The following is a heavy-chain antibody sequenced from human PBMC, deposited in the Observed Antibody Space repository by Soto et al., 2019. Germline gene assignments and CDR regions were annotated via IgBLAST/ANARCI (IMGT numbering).Heavy chain of an antibody. CDR3: ARGGGSYYAVRAFDI. J-gene: IGHJ3*02. Sequence: QVQLQQWGAGLLKPSETLSLTCAVYGGSLRGYYWSGIRQPPGKGREGIGEINHSGSTNYNPSLKSRVTISVDTSKNQFSLKLSSVTAADTAVYYCARGGGSYYAVRAFDIWGQGTMVTVSS. D-gene: IGHD1-26*01. V-gene: IGHV4-34*01. CDR1: GGSLRGYY. CDR2: INHSGST.